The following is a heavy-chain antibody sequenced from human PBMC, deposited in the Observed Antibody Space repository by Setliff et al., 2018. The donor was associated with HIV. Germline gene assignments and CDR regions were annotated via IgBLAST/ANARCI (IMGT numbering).Heavy chain of an antibody. D-gene: IGHD1-7*01. J-gene: IGHJ4*02. Sequence: SETLSLTCTVSGESISGSSYSWGWMRQPQGKGREWIGSITYSGSARYNPSLKSRVAISVDMSKNQFSLRVTSLTASDTAVCYCATNRVGNYPLDYWGRGTLVTVSS. CDR2: ITYSGSA. V-gene: IGHV4-39*01. CDR3: ATNRVGNYPLDY. CDR1: GESISGSSYS.